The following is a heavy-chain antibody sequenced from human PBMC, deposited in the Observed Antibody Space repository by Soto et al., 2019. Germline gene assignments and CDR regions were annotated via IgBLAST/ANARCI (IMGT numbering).Heavy chain of an antibody. J-gene: IGHJ4*02. V-gene: IGHV3-30-3*01. D-gene: IGHD2-15*01. CDR3: ARDTVSGSWFPLGY. CDR2: ITCNGGNA. CDR1: GFTFSTYA. Sequence: QVQLVESGGGVVQPGTSLRLSCAASGFTFSTYAMDWVRQAPGKGLEWVGVITCNGGNAHYADSVKGRFTISRDNAQNTLYLQMNSLRPEDTDVYYCARDTVSGSWFPLGYWGQGTLFTVSS.